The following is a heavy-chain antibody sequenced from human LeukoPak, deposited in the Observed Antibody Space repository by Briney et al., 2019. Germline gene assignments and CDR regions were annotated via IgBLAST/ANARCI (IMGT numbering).Heavy chain of an antibody. V-gene: IGHV1-18*01. CDR1: GYTFTSYG. J-gene: IGHJ3*02. Sequence: ASVKVSCKAFGYTFTSYGISWVRQAPGQGLEWMGWISAYNGNTNYTQKPQGRVTMTTDTSTSTAYMELRSLRSDDTAVYYCAVPYCSSTSCPSSGAFDIWGQGTMVTVSS. CDR3: AVPYCSSTSCPSSGAFDI. D-gene: IGHD2-2*01. CDR2: ISAYNGNT.